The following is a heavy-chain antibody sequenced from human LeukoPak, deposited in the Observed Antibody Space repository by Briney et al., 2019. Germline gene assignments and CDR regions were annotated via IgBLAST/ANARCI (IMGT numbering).Heavy chain of an antibody. J-gene: IGHJ4*02. D-gene: IGHD5-18*01. CDR1: GDSISRSTYY. Sequence: SETLSLTCTVSGDSISRSTYYWGWIRQPPGKALEWIGTVHRSGSTYHNPSLKSRVTMSVDTSKNQFSLNLSSVTAADTAVFYCARLGGYHDPPDFWGQGTLVTVSS. CDR3: ARLGGYHDPPDF. V-gene: IGHV4-39*01. CDR2: VHRSGST.